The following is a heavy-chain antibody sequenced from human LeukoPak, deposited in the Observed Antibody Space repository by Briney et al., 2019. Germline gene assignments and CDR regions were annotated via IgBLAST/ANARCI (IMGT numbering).Heavy chain of an antibody. CDR3: ARGDYDSSGYYYPPDY. CDR1: GYTFTSYG. J-gene: IGHJ4*02. Sequence: SVKVSCKASGYTFTSYGISWVRQAPGQGLEWMGGIIPIFGTANYAQKFQGRVTITTDESTSTAYMELSSLRSEDTAVYYCARGDYDSSGYYYPPDYWGQGTLVTVSS. D-gene: IGHD3-22*01. CDR2: IIPIFGTA. V-gene: IGHV1-69*05.